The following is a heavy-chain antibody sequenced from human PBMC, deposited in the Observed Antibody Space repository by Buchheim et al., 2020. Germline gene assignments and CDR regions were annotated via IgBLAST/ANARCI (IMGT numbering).Heavy chain of an antibody. CDR3: ATWELSKINCISTSCRNATPGY. CDR2: FDPEDGET. D-gene: IGHD2-2*01. J-gene: IGHJ4*02. V-gene: IGHV1-24*01. Sequence: QVQLVQSGAEVKKPGASVKVSCKVSGYTLTELSMHWVRQAPGKGLEWMGGFDPEDGETIYAQKFQGRVTMTEDTSTDTAYMELSSLRSEDTAVYYCATWELSKINCISTSCRNATPGYWGQGTL. CDR1: GYTLTELS.